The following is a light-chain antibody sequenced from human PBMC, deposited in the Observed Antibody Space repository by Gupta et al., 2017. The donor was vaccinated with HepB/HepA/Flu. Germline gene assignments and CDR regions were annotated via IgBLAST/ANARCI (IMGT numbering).Light chain of an antibody. CDR1: QSILYTSDNKNY. J-gene: IGKJ1*01. CDR2: WAS. V-gene: IGKV4-1*01. CDR3: QQYYSSPWT. Sequence: DIVMTQSPDSLAVSLGERATINCKFSQSILYTSDNKNYLTWYQQKPGQPPKLLISWASLRESGVPDRFSGSGSGADFTLTISSLQAEDVAVYYCQQYYSSPWTFGQGTKVEIK.